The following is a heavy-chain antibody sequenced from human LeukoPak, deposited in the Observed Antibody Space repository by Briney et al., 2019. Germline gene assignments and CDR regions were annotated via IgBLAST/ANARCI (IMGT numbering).Heavy chain of an antibody. D-gene: IGHD3-22*01. V-gene: IGHV3-48*02. CDR2: ITKTSTSM. CDR1: GFTFSNYW. CDR3: ARGYDSGYYPPHLDY. J-gene: IGHJ4*02. Sequence: GGSLRLSCAASGFTFSNYWMTWVRQAPGKGLEWISYITKTSTSMYYADSVKGRFTTSRDNGKNSLFLQMNSLRDADTAVYYCARGYDSGYYPPHLDYWGQGTLVTVSS.